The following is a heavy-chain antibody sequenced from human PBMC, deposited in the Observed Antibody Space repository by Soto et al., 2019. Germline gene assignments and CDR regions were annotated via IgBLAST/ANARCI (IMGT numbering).Heavy chain of an antibody. CDR2: LSYDADKE. Sequence: QVQLEESGGNVVQPGRSLRLSCAASGFSFSDYGMHWVRQAPGKGLESVALLSYDADKEYYADSVKGRFTISRDNSKNTVFLQMNSLRPEDTAVYYCGKDLMGEQWLGVMHYWGQGTLVTVSS. V-gene: IGHV3-30*18. CDR3: GKDLMGEQWLGVMHY. D-gene: IGHD6-19*01. CDR1: GFSFSDYG. J-gene: IGHJ4*02.